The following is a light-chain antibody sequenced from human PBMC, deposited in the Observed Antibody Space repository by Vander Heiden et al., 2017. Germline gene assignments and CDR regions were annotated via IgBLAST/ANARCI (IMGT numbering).Light chain of an antibody. V-gene: IGKV3-15*01. J-gene: IGKJ3*01. CDR2: GAS. Sequence: ELVLTQSPATLPVSPGEGATLSSRASQSASSNWAWYQQKPGQAPRLLSYGASTRATGIPARFSGSGSGTEFTLTISSLQSEDFAVYCCQQYNNWPPGFTFGPGTKVDIK. CDR3: QQYNNWPPGFT. CDR1: QSASSN.